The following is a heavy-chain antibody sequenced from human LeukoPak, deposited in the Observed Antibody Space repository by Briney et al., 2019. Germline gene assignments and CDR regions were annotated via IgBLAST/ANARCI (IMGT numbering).Heavy chain of an antibody. V-gene: IGHV4-34*01. D-gene: IGHD3-10*01. CDR1: GGSFSGYY. Sequence: PSETLSLTCAVYGGSFSGYYWSWIRQPPGKGLEWIGEINHSGSTNYNPSLKSRVTISVDTSKNQFSLKLGSVTAADTAVYYCARVRVTMVRGPFDPWGQGTLVTVSS. J-gene: IGHJ5*02. CDR2: INHSGST. CDR3: ARVRVTMVRGPFDP.